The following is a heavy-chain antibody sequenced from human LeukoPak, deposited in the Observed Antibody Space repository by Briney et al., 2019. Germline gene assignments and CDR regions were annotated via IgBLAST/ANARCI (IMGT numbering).Heavy chain of an antibody. D-gene: IGHD3-10*01. Sequence: PGGSLRLSCAASGFRFHNYWMTWVRQAPGKGLEWVSNINQDENEKYYLDSVKGRFTISRDNDESSLFLQMTSLRVEDTAIYYCARGLYGSGRRSLMALWGPGTLVAVSS. V-gene: IGHV3-7*01. J-gene: IGHJ4*02. CDR2: INQDENEK. CDR1: GFRFHNYW. CDR3: ARGLYGSGRRSLMAL.